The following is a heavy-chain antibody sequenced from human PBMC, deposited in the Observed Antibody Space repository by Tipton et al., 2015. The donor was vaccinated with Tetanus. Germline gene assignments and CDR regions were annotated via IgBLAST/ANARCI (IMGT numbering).Heavy chain of an antibody. CDR3: ARIHDYWSGYFDL. Sequence: LRLSCTVSGGSVSSGSYYWSWVRQPPGKGLEFIGYILYGKSTHYNPSLKSRLSMSADPAKNQFSLRLTSVTAADTAVYYCARIHDYWSGYFDLWGQGTPVTVSP. D-gene: IGHD3-3*01. J-gene: IGHJ4*02. CDR2: ILYGKST. V-gene: IGHV4-61*01. CDR1: GGSVSSGSYY.